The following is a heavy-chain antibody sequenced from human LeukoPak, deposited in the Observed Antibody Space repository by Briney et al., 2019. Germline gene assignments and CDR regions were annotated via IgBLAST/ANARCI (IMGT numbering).Heavy chain of an antibody. D-gene: IGHD3-10*01. Sequence: KTGGSLRLSCAASGFTFSDAWMSWVRQTPGKGLEWVGRIESKTDGGTTDYGAPVKGRFTISRDDSTNTLYLQMNSLKSEDTAVYYCTTYGSGRKFDYWGQGILVTVSS. CDR1: GFTFSDAW. CDR2: IESKTDGGTT. J-gene: IGHJ4*02. V-gene: IGHV3-15*04. CDR3: TTYGSGRKFDY.